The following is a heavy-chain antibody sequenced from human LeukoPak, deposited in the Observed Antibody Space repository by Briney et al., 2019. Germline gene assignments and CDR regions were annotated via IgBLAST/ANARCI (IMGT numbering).Heavy chain of an antibody. CDR2: IKKDGSEK. Sequence: GGSLRLSCAASGFTFSSYWMSWVRQAPGKGLEWVANIKKDGSEKYYVDSVKGRFTISRDNAKNSLYLQMNSLRAEDTAVYYCARVGQYCSGGSCYHSADYWGQGTLVTVSS. J-gene: IGHJ4*02. V-gene: IGHV3-7*01. D-gene: IGHD2-15*01. CDR3: ARVGQYCSGGSCYHSADY. CDR1: GFTFSSYW.